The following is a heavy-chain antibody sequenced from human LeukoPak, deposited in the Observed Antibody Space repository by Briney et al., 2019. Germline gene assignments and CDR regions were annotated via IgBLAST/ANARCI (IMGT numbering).Heavy chain of an antibody. D-gene: IGHD6-6*01. J-gene: IGHJ3*02. V-gene: IGHV1-2*02. Sequence: ASVKVSCKASGYTFTGYYMHWVRQAPGQGLEWMGWINPNSGGTNYVQKFQGRVTMTRDTSISTAYMELSRLRSDDTAVYYCARELVSEAFDIWGQGTMVTVSS. CDR1: GYTFTGYY. CDR2: INPNSGGT. CDR3: ARELVSEAFDI.